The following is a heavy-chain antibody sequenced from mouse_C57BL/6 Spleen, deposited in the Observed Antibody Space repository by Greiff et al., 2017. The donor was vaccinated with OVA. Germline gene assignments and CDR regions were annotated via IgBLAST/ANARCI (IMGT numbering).Heavy chain of an antibody. D-gene: IGHD1-1*01. CDR1: GYTFTSYW. CDR2: IHPNSGST. Sequence: QVQLQQPGAELVKPGASVKLSCKASGYTFTSYWMHWVKQRPGQGLEWIGMIHPNSGSTNYNEKFKSKATLTVDKSSSTAYMQLSSLTSEDSAVYYCARYPLGDYGSKYFDVWGTGTTVTVSS. J-gene: IGHJ1*03. CDR3: ARYPLGDYGSKYFDV. V-gene: IGHV1-64*01.